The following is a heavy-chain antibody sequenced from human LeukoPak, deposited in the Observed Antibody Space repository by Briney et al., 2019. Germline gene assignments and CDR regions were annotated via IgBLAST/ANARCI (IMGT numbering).Heavy chain of an antibody. Sequence: GASVKVSCKASGYTFISYGISWLRQAPGQGLEWVGWISAYNGNTNYAQKLQGRVAMTTDTSTSTAYMELGSLRAEDTAVYYCARGGYSSSWLDDYWGQGTLVTVSS. V-gene: IGHV1-18*01. CDR2: ISAYNGNT. CDR1: GYTFISYG. J-gene: IGHJ4*02. D-gene: IGHD6-13*01. CDR3: ARGGYSSSWLDDY.